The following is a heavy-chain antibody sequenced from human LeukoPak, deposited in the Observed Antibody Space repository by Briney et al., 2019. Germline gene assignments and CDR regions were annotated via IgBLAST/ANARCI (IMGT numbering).Heavy chain of an antibody. Sequence: GGSLRLSCAASGFTFSSYAMSWVRQAPGKGLEWVAVISYDGSNKYYADSVKGRFTISRDNSKNTLYLQMNSLRAEDTAVYYCARDILSSWYKALDQWGQGTLVTVSS. V-gene: IGHV3-30-3*01. J-gene: IGHJ4*02. CDR3: ARDILSSWYKALDQ. CDR1: GFTFSSYA. D-gene: IGHD1-14*01. CDR2: ISYDGSNK.